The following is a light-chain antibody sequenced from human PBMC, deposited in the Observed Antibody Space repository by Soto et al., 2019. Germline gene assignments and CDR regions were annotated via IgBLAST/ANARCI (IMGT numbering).Light chain of an antibody. CDR3: AAWDGGLSNVV. CDR2: SNN. CDR1: SSNIGSNP. V-gene: IGLV1-44*01. Sequence: QSVLTQPPSASGTPGQRVTISCSGSSSNIGSNPVNWYQQVPGTAPKLLIYSNNQRPSGVPDRFSGSKSGTSASLAISGLQSEDEADYYCAAWDGGLSNVVFGTGTKLTVL. J-gene: IGLJ1*01.